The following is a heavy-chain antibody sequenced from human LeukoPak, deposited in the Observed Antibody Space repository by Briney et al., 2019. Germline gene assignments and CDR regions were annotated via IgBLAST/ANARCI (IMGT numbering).Heavy chain of an antibody. CDR3: ARDKGLPQAFDI. CDR1: GGSFSGYY. D-gene: IGHD5/OR15-5a*01. J-gene: IGHJ3*02. V-gene: IGHV4-34*01. Sequence: SETLSLTCAVYGGSFSGYYWSWIRQPPGKGLEWIAEINHSGSTNYNPSLKSRLTISVDTSKNQFSLKLSSVTAADTAVYYCARDKGLPQAFDIWGQGTMVTVSS. CDR2: INHSGST.